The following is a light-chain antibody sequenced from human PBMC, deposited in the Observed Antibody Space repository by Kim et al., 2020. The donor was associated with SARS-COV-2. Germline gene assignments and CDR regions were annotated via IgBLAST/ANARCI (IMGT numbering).Light chain of an antibody. CDR1: TSNIGSNT. CDR3: AAWDDSLNGYV. Sequence: GQRVTISCSGSTSNIGSNTVNWYQQLRGTAPKLLIYSEIQRPSGVPDRFSGSKSGTSAFLAISGLQSEDEADYYCAAWDDSLNGYVFGTGTKVTVL. CDR2: SEI. J-gene: IGLJ1*01. V-gene: IGLV1-44*01.